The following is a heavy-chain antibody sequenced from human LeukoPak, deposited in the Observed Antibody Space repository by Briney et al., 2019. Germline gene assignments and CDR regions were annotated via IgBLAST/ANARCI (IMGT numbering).Heavy chain of an antibody. J-gene: IGHJ3*02. CDR3: ARRPSYGDRDAFDI. CDR2: IIPIFGTA. V-gene: IGHV1-69*05. D-gene: IGHD4-17*01. Sequence: SVKVSCKASGGTFSSYAISWVRQAPGQGLEWMGRIIPIFGTANYAQKFRGRVTITTDESTSTAYMELSSLRSEDTAVYYCARRPSYGDRDAFDIWGQGTMVTVSS. CDR1: GGTFSSYA.